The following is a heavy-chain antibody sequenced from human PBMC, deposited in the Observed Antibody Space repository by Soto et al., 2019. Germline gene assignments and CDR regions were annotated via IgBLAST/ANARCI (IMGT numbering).Heavy chain of an antibody. CDR2: ISSSSSTI. V-gene: IGHV3-48*02. CDR1: GFTFSSYS. D-gene: IGHD3-22*01. CDR3: ARVLGHYYDSSGYYYYHYGMDX. Sequence: PGGSLRLSFAASGFTFSSYSMNWVRQAPGKGLEWVSYISSSSSTIYYADSVNGRFTISRDNAKNSLYMQMNSLRDEDTAVYYCARVLGHYYDSSGYYYYHYGMDXWGQVTTVTVS. J-gene: IGHJ6*02.